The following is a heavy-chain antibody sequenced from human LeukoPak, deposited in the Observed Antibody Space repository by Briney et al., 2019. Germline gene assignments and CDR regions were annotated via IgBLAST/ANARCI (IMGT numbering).Heavy chain of an antibody. Sequence: SETLSLTCTVSGGSISSYYWSWIRQPPGKGLEWIGYIYYSGSTNYNPSLKSRVTISVDTSKNQFSLKLSSVTAADTAVYYCARDAGGSGSYSVNWGQGTLVTVSS. J-gene: IGHJ4*02. V-gene: IGHV4-59*12. D-gene: IGHD3-10*01. CDR1: GGSISSYY. CDR3: ARDAGGSGSYSVN. CDR2: IYYSGST.